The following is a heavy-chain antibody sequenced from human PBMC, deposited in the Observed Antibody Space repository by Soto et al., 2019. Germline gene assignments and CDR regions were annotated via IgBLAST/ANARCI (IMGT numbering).Heavy chain of an antibody. CDR2: IWYDGSNK. D-gene: IGHD2-15*01. J-gene: IGHJ4*02. Sequence: QVQLVESGGGVVQPGRSLRLSCAASGFTFSSYGMHWVRQAPGKGLEWVAVIWYDGSNKYYADSVKGRFTISRDNSKNTLYLQMNSLRAEDTAVYYCAIPGYCSGGSFDYGDYFDYWGQGTLVTVSS. CDR3: AIPGYCSGGSFDYGDYFDY. CDR1: GFTFSSYG. V-gene: IGHV3-33*01.